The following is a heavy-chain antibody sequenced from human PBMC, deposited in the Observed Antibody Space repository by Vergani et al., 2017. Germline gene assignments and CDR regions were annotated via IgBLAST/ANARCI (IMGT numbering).Heavy chain of an antibody. Sequence: QVQLVQSGAEVKKPGASVKVSCKASGYTFSTYGISWVRQAPGQGLEWMGWISAYNGNTNYPEKFQGRLTMTTDTSTRTAYMELRSLRCDDTAVYYCARQVGGRVSSAFDYWFQGTLVSVSS. J-gene: IGHJ4*02. CDR3: ARQVGGRVSSAFDY. CDR1: GYTFSTYG. V-gene: IGHV1-18*01. D-gene: IGHD2-15*01. CDR2: ISAYNGNT.